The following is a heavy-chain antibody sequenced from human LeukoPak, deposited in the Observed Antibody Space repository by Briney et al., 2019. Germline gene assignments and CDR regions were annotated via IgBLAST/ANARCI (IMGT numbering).Heavy chain of an antibody. CDR3: ARPYCFSTNCYTIDP. Sequence: GVSLKISCKGSGYSFTSYWIGWVRQMPGKGLEWMGIIYPGDSDTRYSPSFQGQVTISADKSISTAYLQWSSLKASDTAMYYCARPYCFSTNCYTIDPWGQGTLVTVSS. D-gene: IGHD2-2*02. J-gene: IGHJ5*02. CDR2: IYPGDSDT. V-gene: IGHV5-51*01. CDR1: GYSFTSYW.